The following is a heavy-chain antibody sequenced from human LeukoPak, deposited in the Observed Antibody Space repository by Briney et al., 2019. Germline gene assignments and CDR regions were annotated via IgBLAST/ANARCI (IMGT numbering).Heavy chain of an antibody. J-gene: IGHJ4*02. Sequence: SVKVSCKASGGTFSSYAISWVRQAPGQGLEWMGRIIPIFGIANYAQKFQGRVTITADKSTSTAYMELSSLRSEDTAVYYCARDFFYYDSSDPSRFDYWGQGTLVTVSS. D-gene: IGHD3-22*01. CDR1: GGTFSSYA. CDR3: ARDFFYYDSSDPSRFDY. V-gene: IGHV1-69*04. CDR2: IIPIFGIA.